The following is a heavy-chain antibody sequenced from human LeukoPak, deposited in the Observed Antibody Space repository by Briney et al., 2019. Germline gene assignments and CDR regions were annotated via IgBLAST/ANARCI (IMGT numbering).Heavy chain of an antibody. CDR1: GVSISGNY. D-gene: IGHD2-21*02. J-gene: IGHJ3*02. V-gene: IGHV4-4*07. CDR3: ARLPGGDTSSVVAFDI. Sequence: SETLSLTCSVSGVSISGNYWNWIRQSAGKGLEWIGRIYRTGNTDYNPSFTSRLSMSVDTSQSQVSLTLSSVTAADTAIYFCARLPGGDTSSVVAFDIWGLGTVVTVSS. CDR2: IYRTGNT.